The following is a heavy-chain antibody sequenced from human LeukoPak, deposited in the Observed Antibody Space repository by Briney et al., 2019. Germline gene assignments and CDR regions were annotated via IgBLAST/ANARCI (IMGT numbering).Heavy chain of an antibody. J-gene: IGHJ1*01. V-gene: IGHV4-39*01. D-gene: IGHD2-15*01. CDR2: IYHTGST. Sequence: SETLSLTCTVSGVSVNSNRFFWGWVRQPPGKGLEWIGSIYHTGSTYYNPSLKSRLTMSVDTSENQFSLRLRSVTAADTAVYYCAPYCSGGSWPGYVQHWGQGTLVTASS. CDR3: APYCSGGSWPGYVQH. CDR1: GVSVNSNRFF.